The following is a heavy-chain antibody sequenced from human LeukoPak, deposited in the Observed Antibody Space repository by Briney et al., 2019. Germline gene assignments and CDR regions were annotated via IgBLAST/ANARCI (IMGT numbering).Heavy chain of an antibody. CDR1: GYTLTELS. J-gene: IGHJ6*03. Sequence: ASVKVSCKVSGYTLTELSMHWVRQAPGQGLEWMGWIYPNSGGTNYAQKFQGRVTMTRDTSISTAYMELSRLRSDDTAVYYCARSEQFPYYMDVWGKGTTVTVSS. D-gene: IGHD6-19*01. V-gene: IGHV1-2*02. CDR3: ARSEQFPYYMDV. CDR2: IYPNSGGT.